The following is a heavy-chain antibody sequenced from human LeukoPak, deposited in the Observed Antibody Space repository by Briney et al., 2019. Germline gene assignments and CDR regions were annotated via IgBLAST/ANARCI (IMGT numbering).Heavy chain of an antibody. CDR1: GFTFSRSA. D-gene: IGHD1-26*01. Sequence: GGSLRLSCEASGFTFSRSAMTWVRQAPGKGLEWVTSISGSGVSTYYADSVRGRFTISRDISKNTLYLQMNSLRAEDTALYYCAKTLVPSGIYHEDFFDYWGQGTLVTVSS. CDR3: AKTLVPSGIYHEDFFDY. J-gene: IGHJ4*02. CDR2: ISGSGVST. V-gene: IGHV3-23*01.